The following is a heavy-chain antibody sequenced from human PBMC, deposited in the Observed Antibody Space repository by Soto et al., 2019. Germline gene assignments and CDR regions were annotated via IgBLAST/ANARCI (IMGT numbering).Heavy chain of an antibody. CDR1: GFTFSGYA. J-gene: IGHJ4*02. Sequence: EVQLLESGGGLVQPGGSLRRSCAASGFTFSGYAMSWVRQAPGKGLEWVSAISGSGGSTYYADSVKGRFTISRDNSKNTVYLQMNSLRAEDTAGYYCAKGGESYYGSFDYWGQGTLVTVSS. CDR3: AKGGESYYGSFDY. CDR2: ISGSGGST. V-gene: IGHV3-23*01. D-gene: IGHD1-26*01.